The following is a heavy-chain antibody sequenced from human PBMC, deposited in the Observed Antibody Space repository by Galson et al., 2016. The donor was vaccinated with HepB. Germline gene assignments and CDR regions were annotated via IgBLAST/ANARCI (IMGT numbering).Heavy chain of an antibody. CDR3: ARDLSSGWYSPYYYYGMDV. CDR2: FSSSSSTI. V-gene: IGHV3-48*02. CDR1: GFTFSSYS. J-gene: IGHJ6*02. Sequence: SLRLSCAASGFTFSSYSMNWVRQAPGKGLEWVSYFSSSSSTIYYADSVKGRFTISRDNAKNSLYLQMNSLRDEDTAVYYCARDLSSGWYSPYYYYGMDVWGQGTPVTVSS. D-gene: IGHD6-19*01.